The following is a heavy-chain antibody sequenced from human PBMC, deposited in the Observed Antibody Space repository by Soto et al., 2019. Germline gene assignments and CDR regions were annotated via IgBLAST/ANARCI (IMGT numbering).Heavy chain of an antibody. J-gene: IGHJ4*02. D-gene: IGHD3-10*01. Sequence: QVQLVESGGGVVQPGRSLRLSCAASGFTFSSYGMHWVRQAPGKGLEWVAVIWYDGSNKYYADSVKGRFTISRDNSKNPLDLQMISVRAEDTAVYYCARDGYDYYGSGSYYSHFDHWGQGTLVTVSS. CDR3: ARDGYDYYGSGSYYSHFDH. V-gene: IGHV3-33*01. CDR2: IWYDGSNK. CDR1: GFTFSSYG.